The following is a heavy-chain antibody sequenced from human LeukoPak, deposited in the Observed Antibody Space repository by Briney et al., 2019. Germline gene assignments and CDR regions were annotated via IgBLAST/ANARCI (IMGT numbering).Heavy chain of an antibody. CDR3: ARHYSGYDPYYYYGMDV. V-gene: IGHV4-39*01. CDR1: GGSISSSSYY. D-gene: IGHD5-12*01. CDR2: IYYSGST. Sequence: PPETLSLTCTVSGGSISSSSYYWGWIRQPPGKGLEWIASIYYSGSTYYNPSLKSRVTISVDTSKNQFSLKLSSVTAADTAVYYCARHYSGYDPYYYYGMDVWGQGTTVTVSS. J-gene: IGHJ6*02.